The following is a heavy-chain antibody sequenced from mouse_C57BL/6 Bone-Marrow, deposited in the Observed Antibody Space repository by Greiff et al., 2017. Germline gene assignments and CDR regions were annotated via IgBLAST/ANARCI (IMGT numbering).Heavy chain of an antibody. CDR1: GYTFTSYG. CDR3: AKGGYDYDEGTWFAY. D-gene: IGHD2-4*01. J-gene: IGHJ3*01. V-gene: IGHV1-81*01. CDR2: IYPRSGNT. Sequence: QVQLKQSGAELARPGASVKLSCKASGYTFTSYGIRWVKQRTGQGLEWIGEIYPRSGNTYYNEKFKGKATLTADKSSSTAYREPRSLTSEDSAVYFCAKGGYDYDEGTWFAYWGQGTLVTVSA.